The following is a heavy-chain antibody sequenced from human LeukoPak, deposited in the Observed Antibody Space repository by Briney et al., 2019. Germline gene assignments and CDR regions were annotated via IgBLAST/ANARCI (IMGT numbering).Heavy chain of an antibody. D-gene: IGHD6-19*01. CDR3: ARYDATRIVVAGTGIHY. Sequence: ASVKVSCKASGYTFTSYGISWVRQAPGQGLEWMGWISAYNGNTNYAQKFQGRVTMTTDTSTSTAYMELRSLRSDDTAVYYCARYDATRIVVAGTGIHYWGQGTLVTVSS. V-gene: IGHV1-18*01. CDR2: ISAYNGNT. CDR1: GYTFTSYG. J-gene: IGHJ4*02.